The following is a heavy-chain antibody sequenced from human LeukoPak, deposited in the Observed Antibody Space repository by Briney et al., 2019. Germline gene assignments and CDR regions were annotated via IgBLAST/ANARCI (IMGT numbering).Heavy chain of an antibody. J-gene: IGHJ5*02. CDR2: INHSGST. CDR3: ARGPNQAATSHQNWFDP. V-gene: IGHV4-34*01. Sequence: SETLSLTCAVYGGSFSGYYWSWIRQPPGKGLEWIGEINHSGSTNYNPSPKSRVTISVDTSKNQFSLKLSSVTAADTAVYYCARGPNQAATSHQNWFDPWGQGTLVTVSS. CDR1: GGSFSGYY. D-gene: IGHD2-15*01.